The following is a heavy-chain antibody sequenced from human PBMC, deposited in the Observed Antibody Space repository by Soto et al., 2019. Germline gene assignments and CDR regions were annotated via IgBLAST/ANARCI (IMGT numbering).Heavy chain of an antibody. CDR1: GFTFSSYG. J-gene: IGHJ6*02. CDR2: IWYDGSNK. V-gene: IGHV3-33*01. Sequence: PGGSLRLSCAASGFTFSSYGMHWVRQAPGKGLEWVAVIWYDGSNKYYADSVKGRFTISRDNSKNTLYLQMNSLRAEDTAVYYCARDPQPNPRFGMDVWGQGTTVTVS. D-gene: IGHD5-18*01. CDR3: ARDPQPNPRFGMDV.